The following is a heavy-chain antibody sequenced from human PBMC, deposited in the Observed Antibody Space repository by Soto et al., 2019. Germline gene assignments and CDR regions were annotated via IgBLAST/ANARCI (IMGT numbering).Heavy chain of an antibody. Sequence: GGSLRLSCAASGFIFRNFGMHWVRRAPGKGLEWVATISGDGNDKYYPDSMRGRFTISRDNFNNTLYLQLNSLRPEDTAVYHCVQGASTAHQPLDSWGQGVLVTVSS. D-gene: IGHD1-26*01. J-gene: IGHJ4*02. CDR2: ISGDGNDK. CDR3: VQGASTAHQPLDS. CDR1: GFIFRNFG. V-gene: IGHV3-30*03.